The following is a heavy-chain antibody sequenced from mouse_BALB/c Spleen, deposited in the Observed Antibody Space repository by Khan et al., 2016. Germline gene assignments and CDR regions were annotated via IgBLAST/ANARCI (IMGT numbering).Heavy chain of an antibody. Sequence: VQLKQSGPELVKPGASMKISCKASGYSFTGYTINWVQQSHGKNLEWIGLINPHTGGIIYNQKFKGKATLTVDKSSSTAYMELLSLTSEDSAVYYCARSYKEPWFAYWGQGTLVTVSA. CDR3: ARSYKEPWFAY. V-gene: IGHV1-18*01. CDR2: INPHTGGI. D-gene: IGHD2-10*01. CDR1: GYSFTGYT. J-gene: IGHJ3*01.